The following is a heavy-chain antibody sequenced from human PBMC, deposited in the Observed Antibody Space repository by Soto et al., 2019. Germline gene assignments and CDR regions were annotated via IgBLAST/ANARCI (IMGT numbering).Heavy chain of an antibody. CDR3: ARGLDSGYDFHHYFDY. J-gene: IGHJ4*02. Sequence: SETLSLTCTVSGGSISSYYWSWIRQPPGKGLEWIGYIYYSGSTNYNPSLKSRVTISVDTSKNQFSLKLSSVTAADTAVYYCARGLDSGYDFHHYFDYWGQGTLVTVSS. CDR1: GGSISSYY. V-gene: IGHV4-59*01. D-gene: IGHD5-12*01. CDR2: IYYSGST.